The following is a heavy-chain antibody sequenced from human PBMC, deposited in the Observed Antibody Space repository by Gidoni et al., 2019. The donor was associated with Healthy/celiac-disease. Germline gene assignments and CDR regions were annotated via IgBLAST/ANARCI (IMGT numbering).Heavy chain of an antibody. Sequence: VELQQSGPGLVKRSQTVSLIGPVAGGSISSGGYYWSWIRQHPGKGLEWIGYIYYSGSTYYNPSLKSRVTRSVDTSKNQFSLKLSSVTAADTAVYYCARASSSSWYFDYWGQGTLVTVSS. V-gene: IGHV4-31*03. D-gene: IGHD6-13*01. CDR1: GGSISSGGYY. CDR2: IYYSGST. CDR3: ARASSSSWYFDY. J-gene: IGHJ4*02.